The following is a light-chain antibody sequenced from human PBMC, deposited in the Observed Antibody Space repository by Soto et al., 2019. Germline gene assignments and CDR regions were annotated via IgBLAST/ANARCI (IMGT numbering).Light chain of an antibody. Sequence: DIQMTQSPSTLSASVGDRVTITCRASQSISSWLAWYQQKPGKAPNLLIYKASSLESGVPSRFSGSGSGTEFTPTISSLQPDDFATYYCQQYNSYSYTFGQGTKVDIK. CDR2: KAS. V-gene: IGKV1-5*03. CDR1: QSISSW. J-gene: IGKJ2*01. CDR3: QQYNSYSYT.